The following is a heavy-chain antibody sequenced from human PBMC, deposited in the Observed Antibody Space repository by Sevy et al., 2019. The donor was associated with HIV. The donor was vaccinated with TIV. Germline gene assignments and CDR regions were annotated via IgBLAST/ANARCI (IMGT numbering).Heavy chain of an antibody. CDR3: TKDPPVYGDFPYGMDV. CDR1: GFIFDDYG. V-gene: IGHV3-30*18. D-gene: IGHD4-17*01. Sequence: GWSLRLSYVGSGFIFDDYGMHWVRQAPGKGLEWVALISHDGGKKYYADSVKGRFTISRDNFKNTLYLQMNTLRRDDTAAYFCTKDPPVYGDFPYGMDVWGQGTTVTVSS. J-gene: IGHJ6*02. CDR2: ISHDGGKK.